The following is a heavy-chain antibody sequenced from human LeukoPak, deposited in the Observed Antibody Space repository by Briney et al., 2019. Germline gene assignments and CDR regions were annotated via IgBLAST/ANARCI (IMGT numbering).Heavy chain of an antibody. CDR1: GFTFRSYA. D-gene: IGHD7-27*01. Sequence: PGGSLRLSCAASGFTFRSYAMSWVRQAPGRGLEWVSAISGSGDSTYYADSVKGRFTISRDNSKNTLYLQMNSLRAEDTAVYYCAKRGSNWGSDYFDYWGQGTLVTVSS. V-gene: IGHV3-23*01. CDR3: AKRGSNWGSDYFDY. CDR2: ISGSGDST. J-gene: IGHJ4*02.